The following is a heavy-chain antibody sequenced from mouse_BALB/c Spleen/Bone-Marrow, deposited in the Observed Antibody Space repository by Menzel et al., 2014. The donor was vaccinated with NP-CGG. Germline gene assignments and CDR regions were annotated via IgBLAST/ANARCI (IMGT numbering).Heavy chain of an antibody. Sequence: EVQRVESGAELVKPGASVKPSCTASGFNIKDTYMHWAKQRPEQGPEWIGRIDPANGNTKYDPEFQGKATITADTSSNTACLQLSSLTSEDTAVYYCASYRYAWYFDVWGAGTTVTVSS. CDR2: IDPANGNT. D-gene: IGHD2-14*01. V-gene: IGHV14-3*02. CDR3: ASYRYAWYFDV. J-gene: IGHJ1*01. CDR1: GFNIKDTY.